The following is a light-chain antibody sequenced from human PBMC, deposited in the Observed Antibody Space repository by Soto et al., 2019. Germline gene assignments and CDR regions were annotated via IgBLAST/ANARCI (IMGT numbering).Light chain of an antibody. V-gene: IGKV1-9*01. CDR1: QSISSY. CDR3: QQLNSYPLT. CDR2: AAS. J-gene: IGKJ4*01. Sequence: DIQMTQSPSSVSASVGDRVTITCRASQSISSYLHWYQQRPGKAPKLLIYAASTLQSGVPSRFSGSGSGTEFTLTISSLQPEDFATYSCQQLNSYPLTFGGGTKVDIK.